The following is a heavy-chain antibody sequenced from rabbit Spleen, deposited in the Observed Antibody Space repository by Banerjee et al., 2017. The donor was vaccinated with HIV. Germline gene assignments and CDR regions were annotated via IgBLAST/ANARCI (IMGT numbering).Heavy chain of an antibody. V-gene: IGHV1S7*01. Sequence: QLVESGGDLVKPGASPTLTCTASGFTISGYHICWVRQAPGKGLEWIGYIEPIFGSTYYASWVNGRFTISRHNAQNTLYLQLDSLTAADTATYFCLRDRANIGGDYGPYYFDLWGPGTLVTVS. CDR3: LRDRANIGGDYGPYYFDL. CDR1: GFTISGYH. CDR2: IEPIFGST. D-gene: IGHD2-1*01. J-gene: IGHJ4*01.